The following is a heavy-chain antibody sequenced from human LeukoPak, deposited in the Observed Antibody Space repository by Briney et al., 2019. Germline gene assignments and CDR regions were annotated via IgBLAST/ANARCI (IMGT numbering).Heavy chain of an antibody. CDR1: GFTFSDYY. D-gene: IGHD3-9*01. CDR3: ASILNTYYDILTGYSPGDY. J-gene: IGHJ4*02. CDR2: ISSSGSTI. Sequence: GGSLRLSCAASGFTFSDYYMSWIRQAPGKGLEWVSYISSSGSTIYYADSVKGRFTISRDNAKNSLYLQMNSLRAEDTAVYYCASILNTYYDILTGYSPGDYWGQGTLVTVSS. V-gene: IGHV3-11*04.